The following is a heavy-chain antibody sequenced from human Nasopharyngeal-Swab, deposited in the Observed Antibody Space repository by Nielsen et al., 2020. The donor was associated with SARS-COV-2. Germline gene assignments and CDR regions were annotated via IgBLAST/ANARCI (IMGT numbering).Heavy chain of an antibody. CDR1: GGSISSYY. J-gene: IGHJ6*03. D-gene: IGHD5-12*01. CDR3: AKQNSGYDYGDNYYYYYMDV. CDR2: IYYSGST. V-gene: IGHV4-59*01. Sequence: GSLRLSCTVSGGSISSYYWSWIRQPPGKGLAWIGYIYYSGSTKYNPSLKSRVTISVDTSKNQFSLNLNSVTAADTAVYYCAKQNSGYDYGDNYYYYYMDVWGQGTTVTVSS.